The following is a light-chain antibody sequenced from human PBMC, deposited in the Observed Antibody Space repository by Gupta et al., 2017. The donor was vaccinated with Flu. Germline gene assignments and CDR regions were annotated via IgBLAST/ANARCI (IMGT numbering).Light chain of an antibody. J-gene: IGKJ4*01. CDR3: KQALQTPLV. V-gene: IGKV2-28*01. CDR1: QSLLHDNGWNY. Sequence: IVVAQCPLALPVTPDEPASISCGCSQSLLHDNGWNYLDWYLQRPGQSPQLLIYLASNRDSGVPDRFSGSGSGTDFTLKISKVEAEDLGVYYCKQALQTPLVFGGGTRV. CDR2: LAS.